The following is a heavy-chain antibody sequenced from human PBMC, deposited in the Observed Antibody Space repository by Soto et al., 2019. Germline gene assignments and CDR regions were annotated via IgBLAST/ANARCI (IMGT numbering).Heavy chain of an antibody. D-gene: IGHD6-13*01. Sequence: SETLSLTCTVSGGSISSGDYYWSWIRQPPGKGLEWIGYIYYSGSTYYNPSLESRVTISVDTSKNQFSPKLSSVTAADTAVYYCAREVAAHWGYYGMDVWGQGTTVTVSS. V-gene: IGHV4-30-4*01. J-gene: IGHJ6*02. CDR1: GGSISSGDYY. CDR3: AREVAAHWGYYGMDV. CDR2: IYYSGST.